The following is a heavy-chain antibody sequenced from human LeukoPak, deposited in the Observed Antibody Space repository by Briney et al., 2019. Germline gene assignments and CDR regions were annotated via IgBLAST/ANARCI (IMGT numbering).Heavy chain of an antibody. CDR2: INPSGGST. J-gene: IGHJ3*02. D-gene: IGHD4-17*01. V-gene: IGHV1-46*01. Sequence: CKGIINPSGGSTSYAQKFQGRVTMTRDTSTSTVYMELSSLRSEDTAVYYCARGWEYGDYLLEYAFDIWGQVTMVTVSS. CDR3: ARGWEYGDYLLEYAFDI.